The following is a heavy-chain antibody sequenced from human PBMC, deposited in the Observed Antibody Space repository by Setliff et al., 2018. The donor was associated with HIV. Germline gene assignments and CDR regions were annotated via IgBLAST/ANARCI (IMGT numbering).Heavy chain of an antibody. D-gene: IGHD3-22*01. J-gene: IGHJ4*02. CDR3: ARDKYYHDTSGPPLDY. V-gene: IGHV1-3*01. Sequence: VKVSCKASGYTLTPYTLHWVRQAPGQRLEWMGWINAGKGNTKYSQKFQGRVTITRDTSASTAYLDLSSLRSEDTAVYYCARDKYYHDTSGPPLDYWGQGTLVTVSS. CDR1: GYTLTPYT. CDR2: INAGKGNT.